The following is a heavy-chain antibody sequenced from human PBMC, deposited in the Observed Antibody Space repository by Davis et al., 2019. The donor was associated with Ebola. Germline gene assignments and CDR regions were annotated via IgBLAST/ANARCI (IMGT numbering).Heavy chain of an antibody. V-gene: IGHV1-69*13. CDR2: IIPIFGTA. CDR1: GGTFSSYA. D-gene: IGHD6-13*01. J-gene: IGHJ6*04. CDR3: ARVGSSWTVDYYYGMDV. Sequence: SVQVSCKASGGTFSSYAISWVRQAPGQGLEWMGGIIPIFGTANYAQKFQGRVTITADESTSTAYMELSSLRSEDTAVYYCARVGSSWTVDYYYGMDVWGKGTTVTVSS.